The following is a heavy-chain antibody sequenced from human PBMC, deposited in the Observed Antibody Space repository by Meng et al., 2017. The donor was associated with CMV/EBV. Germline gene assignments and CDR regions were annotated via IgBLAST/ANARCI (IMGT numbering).Heavy chain of an antibody. Sequence: SQTPSLTCAVYGGSFSGYYWSWIRQPPGKGLEWIGEINHSGSTNYNPSLKSRVTISVDTSKNQFSLKLSSVTAADTAVYYCARGLPSGGIRLFDYYYGMDVWGQGTTVTVSS. CDR3: ARGLPSGGIRLFDYYYGMDV. D-gene: IGHD3-16*01. J-gene: IGHJ6*02. CDR2: INHSGST. V-gene: IGHV4-34*01. CDR1: GGSFSGYY.